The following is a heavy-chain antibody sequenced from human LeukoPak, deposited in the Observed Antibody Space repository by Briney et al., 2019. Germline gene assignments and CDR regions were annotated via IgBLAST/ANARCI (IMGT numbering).Heavy chain of an antibody. V-gene: IGHV4-39*01. J-gene: IGHJ4*02. CDR1: SGSISSSSSY. Sequence: SESLSLTCSVSSGSISSSSSYWGWIRQPPGKGLEWFGGVYYSGSSFGNPALKSRVTISVDTSKNQFSLKLSSVTAADTAVYYCARHRSGWLQSSFDYWGRGTLVTVSS. CDR2: VYYSGSS. CDR3: ARHRSGWLQSSFDY. D-gene: IGHD5-24*01.